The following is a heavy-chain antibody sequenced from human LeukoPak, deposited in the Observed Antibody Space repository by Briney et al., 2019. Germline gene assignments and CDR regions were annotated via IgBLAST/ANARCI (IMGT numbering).Heavy chain of an antibody. V-gene: IGHV3-30*18. CDR1: GFTFNNYG. D-gene: IGHD2-15*01. J-gene: IGHJ4*02. CDR3: AKDSCGGSCYPDY. Sequence: GGSLRLSCAASGFTFNNYGIHWVRQAPGKGLEWVAVISYDGGNKYYADSVKGRFTISRDNSKNTLYLQMSSPGAGDTAVYYCAKDSCGGSCYPDYWGQGTLVTVST. CDR2: ISYDGGNK.